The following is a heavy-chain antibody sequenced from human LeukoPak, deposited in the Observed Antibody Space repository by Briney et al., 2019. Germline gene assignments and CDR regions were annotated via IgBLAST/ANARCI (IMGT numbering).Heavy chain of an antibody. V-gene: IGHV6-1*01. J-gene: IGHJ5*02. CDR2: TYYRSKWYN. D-gene: IGHD6-13*01. CDR1: GDSVSSNSAA. CDR3: ARGRGPPGIAAAGNWFDP. Sequence: SQTLSLTCAISGDSVSSNSAAWNWIRQSPSRGLEWLGRTYYRSKWYNDYAVSVKSRITINPDTSKSQFSLQLNSVTPEDTAVYYCARGRGPPGIAAAGNWFDPWGQGTLVTVS.